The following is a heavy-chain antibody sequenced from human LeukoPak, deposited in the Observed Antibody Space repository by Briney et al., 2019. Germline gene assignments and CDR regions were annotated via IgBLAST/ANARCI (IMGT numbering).Heavy chain of an antibody. Sequence: GASVKVSCKASGYTFTSYYMHWVRQAPGQGLEWMGIINPSGGSTSSPQKFQGRVTKTRDTSTSTVYMELSSLRSEDTAVYYCARDGHIVEVTPLGYYGMDVWGQGTTVTVSS. D-gene: IGHD2-21*02. J-gene: IGHJ6*02. CDR2: INPSGGST. CDR3: ARDGHIVEVTPLGYYGMDV. CDR1: GYTFTSYY. V-gene: IGHV1-46*01.